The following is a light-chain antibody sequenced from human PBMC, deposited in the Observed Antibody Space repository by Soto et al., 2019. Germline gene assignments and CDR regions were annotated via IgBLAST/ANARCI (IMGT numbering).Light chain of an antibody. CDR1: ESLSTY. CDR2: GAS. Sequence: EIVMTQSPAVLSVSPGERVTLSCRASESLSTYLAWYQHKPGQAPRLLIYGASTKATGIPARFSGSGSATDFTLTISSLQSEDFAVYYCQSYNDWPFSFGQGTKVEIK. J-gene: IGKJ2*01. CDR3: QSYNDWPFS. V-gene: IGKV3-15*01.